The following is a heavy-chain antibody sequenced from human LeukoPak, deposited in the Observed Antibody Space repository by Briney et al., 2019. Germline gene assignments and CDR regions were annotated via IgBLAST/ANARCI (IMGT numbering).Heavy chain of an antibody. J-gene: IGHJ4*02. CDR2: IRGSDGST. D-gene: IGHD4-17*01. V-gene: IGHV3-23*01. Sequence: GGSLRLSCTASGFSFSSYAMSWVRQAPGKGLEWVSSIRGSDGSTYYADSVKGRFAISRDNSKNTLYLQMNSLRAEDTAVYYCAKDVYGDYGGLDYWGQGTLVTVSS. CDR3: AKDVYGDYGGLDY. CDR1: GFSFSSYA.